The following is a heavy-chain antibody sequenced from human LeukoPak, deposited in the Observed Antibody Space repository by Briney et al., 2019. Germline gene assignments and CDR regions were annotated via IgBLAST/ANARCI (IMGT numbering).Heavy chain of an antibody. V-gene: IGHV1-8*01. Sequence: ASVKVSCTASGYTFTSYDINWVRQATGQGLEWMGWMNPNSGNTGYAQKFQGRVTMTRNTSISTAYMELSRLRSDDTAVYYCARVPLRYFDWSDDAFDIWGQGTMVTVSS. CDR1: GYTFTSYD. CDR3: ARVPLRYFDWSDDAFDI. D-gene: IGHD3-9*01. CDR2: MNPNSGNT. J-gene: IGHJ3*02.